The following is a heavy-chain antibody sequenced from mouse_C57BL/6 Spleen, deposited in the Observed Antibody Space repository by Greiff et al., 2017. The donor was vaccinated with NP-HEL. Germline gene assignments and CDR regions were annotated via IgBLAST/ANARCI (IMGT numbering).Heavy chain of an antibody. Sequence: EVQGVESGGGLVQPGGSMKLSCVASGFTFSNYWMNWVRQSPEKGLEWVAQIRLKSDNYATHYAESVKGRFTISRDDSKSSVYLQMNNLRAEDTGIYYCTYDYDDTWFAYWGQGTLVTVSA. J-gene: IGHJ3*01. CDR3: TYDYDDTWFAY. V-gene: IGHV6-3*01. D-gene: IGHD2-4*01. CDR1: GFTFSNYW. CDR2: IRLKSDNYAT.